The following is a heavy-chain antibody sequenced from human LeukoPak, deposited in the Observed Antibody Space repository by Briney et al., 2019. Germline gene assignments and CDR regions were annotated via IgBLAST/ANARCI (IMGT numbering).Heavy chain of an antibody. CDR3: ARGRAYSSSLYTGKWFDP. J-gene: IGHJ5*02. Sequence: SETLSLTCAVYSGSFSGYYWSWIRQPPGKGLEWIGEISHTGSTNYNPSLKSRVTISRDTSKNQFSLKLSSVTAADTAVYYCARGRAYSSSLYTGKWFDPWGQGTLVTVSS. CDR1: SGSFSGYY. D-gene: IGHD6-13*01. V-gene: IGHV4-34*01. CDR2: ISHTGST.